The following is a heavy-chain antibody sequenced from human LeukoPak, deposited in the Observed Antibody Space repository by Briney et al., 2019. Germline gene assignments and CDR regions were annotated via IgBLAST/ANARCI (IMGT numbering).Heavy chain of an antibody. CDR3: ARNQQLGGHSYYYYGMDV. J-gene: IGHJ6*02. CDR1: GFTSIAYA. D-gene: IGHD3-16*01. Sequence: PRGSLRLSCVGSGFTSIAYALTWARQAPGKGLEWVSGISGGGVTTYYADSVKGRFTISRDNSKNTLYLQMNSLRADDTAIYYCARNQQLGGHSYYYYGMDVRGQGTTVTVSS. CDR2: ISGGGVTT. V-gene: IGHV3-23*01.